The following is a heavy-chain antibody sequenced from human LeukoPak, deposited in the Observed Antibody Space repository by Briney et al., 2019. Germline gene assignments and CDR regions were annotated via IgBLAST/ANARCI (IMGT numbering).Heavy chain of an antibody. J-gene: IGHJ6*03. D-gene: IGHD6-6*01. V-gene: IGHV3-30*03. CDR1: GFTFNSYG. CDR3: ARAHLSSSSTGYMEV. Sequence: GRSLRLSCAASGFTFNSYGMHWVRQVPGKGLEGVALISYDGSNKHYADSVKGRFTLSRDNSKNTLYLQMNSLRAEDTAVYYCARAHLSSSSTGYMEVWGKGTTVTVSS. CDR2: ISYDGSNK.